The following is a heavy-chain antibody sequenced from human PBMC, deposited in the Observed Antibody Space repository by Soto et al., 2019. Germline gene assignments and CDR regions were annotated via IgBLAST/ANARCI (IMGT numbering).Heavy chain of an antibody. V-gene: IGHV3-30*18. J-gene: IGHJ6*02. Sequence: PGGSLRLSCAASGFTFSSYGMHWVRQAPGKGLEWVAVISYDGSNKYYADSVKGRFTISRDNSKNTLYLQMNSLRAEDTAVYYCAKDRQITMLQPGHGMDVWGQGTTVTAP. CDR2: ISYDGSNK. CDR3: AKDRQITMLQPGHGMDV. D-gene: IGHD3-10*01. CDR1: GFTFSSYG.